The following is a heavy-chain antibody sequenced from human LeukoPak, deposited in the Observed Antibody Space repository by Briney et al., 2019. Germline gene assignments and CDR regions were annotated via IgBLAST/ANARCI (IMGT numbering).Heavy chain of an antibody. V-gene: IGHV4-34*01. Sequence: SETLSLTCAVYGGSFSGYYWSWIRQPPGKGLEWIGEINHSGSTNYNPSLKSRVTISVDTSKNQFSLRLTSVTAADTAVYYCAREVAAAGTLWFDSWGRGTLVTVSS. CDR3: AREVAAAGTLWFDS. CDR1: GGSFSGYY. D-gene: IGHD6-13*01. J-gene: IGHJ5*01. CDR2: INHSGST.